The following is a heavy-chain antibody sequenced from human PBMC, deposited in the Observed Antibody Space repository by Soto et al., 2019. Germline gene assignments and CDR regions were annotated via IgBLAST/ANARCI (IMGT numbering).Heavy chain of an antibody. V-gene: IGHV3-53*04. CDR1: GFTVSSNY. D-gene: IGHD2-2*01. Sequence: EVQLVESGGGLVQPGGSLRLSCAASGFTVSSNYMNWVRQAPGKGLEWVSVIYSGGSTYYADSVKGRFTISRHNSKNTLYLQMNSLSAEDTAVYYCARSYCSSTSCFNAHYYYYYMDVWGKGTTVTVSS. CDR2: IYSGGST. J-gene: IGHJ6*03. CDR3: ARSYCSSTSCFNAHYYYYYMDV.